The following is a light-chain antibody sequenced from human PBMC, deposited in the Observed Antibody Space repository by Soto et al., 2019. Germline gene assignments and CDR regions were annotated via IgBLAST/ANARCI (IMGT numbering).Light chain of an antibody. CDR3: QQSYSTPWT. J-gene: IGKJ1*01. Sequence: DIQMTQSPSSLSASVGDTVTITCRASQSITSYLNWYQQKPGKAPRLLIFAASSLESGVPSRFSGSASQTDLTLTISSLQPEDFATYYCQQSYSTPWTFGQGTKVDIK. CDR1: QSITSY. CDR2: AAS. V-gene: IGKV1-39*01.